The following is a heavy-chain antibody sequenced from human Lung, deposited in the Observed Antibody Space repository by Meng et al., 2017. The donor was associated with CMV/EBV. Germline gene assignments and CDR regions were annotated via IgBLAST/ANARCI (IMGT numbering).Heavy chain of an antibody. CDR3: ARGSVAGTAVEWFDP. D-gene: IGHD6-19*01. J-gene: IGHJ5*02. CDR2: INPNSGGT. CDR1: GYTFTGYF. Sequence: AXVXVSXXASGYTFTGYFIHWVRQAPGQGLEWMGWINPNSGGTIYAQKFQGRFTMTRDTSITTAYLELSRLRSDDTAIYYCARGSVAGTAVEWFDPWGQGSLVXVSS. V-gene: IGHV1-2*02.